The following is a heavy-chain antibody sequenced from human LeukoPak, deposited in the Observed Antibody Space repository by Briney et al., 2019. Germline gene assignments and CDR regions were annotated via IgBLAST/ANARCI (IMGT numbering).Heavy chain of an antibody. V-gene: IGHV5-51*01. CDR1: GYSFTNYW. D-gene: IGHD4-17*01. CDR3: ARPALMASRDYYFDY. J-gene: IGHJ4*02. Sequence: GESLKISCKGSGYSFTNYWIGWVRQMPGKGLEWKGIIYPGDSDTRYSPSFQGQVTISADKSISAAYLQWSSLKASDTAMYFCARPALMASRDYYFDYWGQGTLVTVSS. CDR2: IYPGDSDT.